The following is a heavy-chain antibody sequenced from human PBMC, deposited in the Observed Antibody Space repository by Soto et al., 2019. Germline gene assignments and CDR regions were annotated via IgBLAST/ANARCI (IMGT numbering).Heavy chain of an antibody. J-gene: IGHJ5*02. V-gene: IGHV4-4*02. CDR2: IHLGGTT. CDR3: ARGDNWRLDL. CDR1: GDSITSSAW. Sequence: QVQLQESGPGLVKPSGTLSLTCAVSGDSITSSAWWSCVRQPPGKGLKWIGEIHLGGTTNYNPSLKSRVTISVDKSTNQFSLILNSVTAADTAIYYCARGDNWRLDLWGQGTLVTVSS. D-gene: IGHD1-20*01.